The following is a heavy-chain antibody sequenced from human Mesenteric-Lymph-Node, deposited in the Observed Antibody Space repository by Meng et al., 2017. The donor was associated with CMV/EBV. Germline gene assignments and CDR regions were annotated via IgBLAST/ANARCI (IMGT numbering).Heavy chain of an antibody. D-gene: IGHD3-3*01. J-gene: IGHJ6*02. V-gene: IGHV3-48*03. Sequence: GGPLRPSCAAPGFTFSNYEMNWVRQAPGKGLEWVSYISSSGSTIYYADTVKGRFTISRDKTKTSLYLQMNSLRAEDTAVYYCARVTILAGQDYYYYGMDVWGQGTTVTVSS. CDR2: ISSSGSTI. CDR1: GFTFSNYE. CDR3: ARVTILAGQDYYYYGMDV.